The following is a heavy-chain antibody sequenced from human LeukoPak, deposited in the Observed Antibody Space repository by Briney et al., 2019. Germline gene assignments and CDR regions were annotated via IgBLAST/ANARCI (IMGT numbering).Heavy chain of an antibody. CDR3: ARDGAAAGIFHY. D-gene: IGHD6-13*01. CDR1: RFTLSTYA. Sequence: GGSLRLSCAVSRFTLSTYAMTWVRQAPGKGLEWVSTIGGGGAGTYYADSVKGRFTISRDSSKDTLYLQMNSLRAEDTAVYYCARDGAAAGIFHYWGQGTLVTVSS. CDR2: IGGGGAGT. V-gene: IGHV3-23*01. J-gene: IGHJ4*02.